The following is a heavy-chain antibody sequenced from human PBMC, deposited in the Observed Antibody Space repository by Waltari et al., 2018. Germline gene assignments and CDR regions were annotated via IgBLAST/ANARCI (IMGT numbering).Heavy chain of an antibody. CDR2: INQDGSEE. V-gene: IGHV3-7*01. J-gene: IGHJ3*02. Sequence: EVLLVESGGGLVQTGGSLRLSCAASRFTFSNYWMNWVRQAPGKGVEWVANINQDGSEEDYVDSVKGRFTISRDNAKNSLYLEMKTLRAEDTAIYYCARTGARWLQFAAFDIWGQGTMVTVSS. D-gene: IGHD5-12*01. CDR1: RFTFSNYW. CDR3: ARTGARWLQFAAFDI.